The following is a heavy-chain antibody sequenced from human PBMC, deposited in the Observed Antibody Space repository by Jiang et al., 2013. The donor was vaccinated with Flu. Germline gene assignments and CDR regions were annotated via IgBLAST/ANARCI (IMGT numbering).Heavy chain of an antibody. Sequence: SYAMNWVRQAPGQGLEWMGWINTNTGNPTYAQGFTGRFVFSLDTSVSTAYLQISSLKAEDTAVYYCARGSRPNDYWGQGTLVTVSS. J-gene: IGHJ4*02. V-gene: IGHV7-4-1*02. CDR3: ARGSRPNDY. CDR1: SYA. CDR2: INTNTGNP.